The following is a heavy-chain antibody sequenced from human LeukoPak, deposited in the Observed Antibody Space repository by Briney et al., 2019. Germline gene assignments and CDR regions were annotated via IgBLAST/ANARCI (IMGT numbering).Heavy chain of an antibody. Sequence: KPGGSLRLSCAASGFTFSSFNMNWVRQAPGKGLEWVSSISSTSSLIWYADSLKGRFTISRDNAKNSLYLQMNSLRAEDTAVYYCARLILTGYLFDYWGQGTLVTVSS. CDR2: ISSTSSLI. J-gene: IGHJ4*02. V-gene: IGHV3-21*04. CDR1: GFTFSSFN. D-gene: IGHD3-9*01. CDR3: ARLILTGYLFDY.